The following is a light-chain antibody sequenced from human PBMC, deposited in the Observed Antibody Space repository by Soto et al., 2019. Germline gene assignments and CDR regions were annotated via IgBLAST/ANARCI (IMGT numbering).Light chain of an antibody. CDR1: QSLANSF. J-gene: IGKJ5*01. V-gene: IGKV3-20*01. CDR3: QQYGTSEII. CDR2: DTS. Sequence: EFVLTQSPGTLSLSRGERATLSCRASQSLANSFIAWYQQKPGQAPRLLIYDTSSRASGIPDRFSGSGSGTDFTLTISRLETEDFAVFYCQQYGTSEIIFGQGTRLE.